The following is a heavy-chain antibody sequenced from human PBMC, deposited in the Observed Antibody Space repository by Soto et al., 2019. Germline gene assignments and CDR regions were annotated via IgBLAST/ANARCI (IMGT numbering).Heavy chain of an antibody. CDR3: ATGRGVNFYYGMDV. CDR1: GFTFSSYA. CDR2: ISGSGGST. J-gene: IGHJ6*02. Sequence: EVQLLESGGGLVQPGGSLRLSCAASGFTFSSYAMSWVRQAPGKGLEWVSAISGSGGSTYYADSVKGRFTISRDNSKNTLYLQMNSPRAEDTAVYYCATGRGVNFYYGMDVWGQGTTVTVSS. D-gene: IGHD3-10*01. V-gene: IGHV3-23*01.